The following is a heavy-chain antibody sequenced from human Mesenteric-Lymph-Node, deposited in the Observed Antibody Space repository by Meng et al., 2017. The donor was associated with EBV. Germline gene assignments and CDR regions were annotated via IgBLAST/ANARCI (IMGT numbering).Heavy chain of an antibody. J-gene: IGHJ4*02. D-gene: IGHD2-15*01. CDR1: GFTFSSYR. Sequence: EVQLVESGGGLVKPGGSXXLSCAASGFTFSSYRMNWVRQAPGKGLEWVSSISSSSSYIYYADSVKGRFTISRDNAKNSLYLQMNSLRAEDTAVYYCARVDGDGYCSGGSCYSLDYWGQGTLVTVSS. CDR2: ISSSSSYI. CDR3: ARVDGDGYCSGGSCYSLDY. V-gene: IGHV3-21*01.